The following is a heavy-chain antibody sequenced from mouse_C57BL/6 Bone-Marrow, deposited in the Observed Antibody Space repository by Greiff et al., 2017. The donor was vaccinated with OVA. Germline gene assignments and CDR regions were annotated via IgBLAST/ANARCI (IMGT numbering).Heavy chain of an antibody. Sequence: EVQRVESVAELVRPGASVKLSCTASGFNIKNTYMHWVKQRPEQGLEWIGRIDPANGNTKYAPKFQGKATITADTSSNTAYLQLSSLTSEDTAIYYCAGGWLLEAWFAYWGQGTLVTVSA. J-gene: IGHJ3*01. CDR3: AGGWLLEAWFAY. CDR1: GFNIKNTY. D-gene: IGHD2-3*01. V-gene: IGHV14-3*01. CDR2: IDPANGNT.